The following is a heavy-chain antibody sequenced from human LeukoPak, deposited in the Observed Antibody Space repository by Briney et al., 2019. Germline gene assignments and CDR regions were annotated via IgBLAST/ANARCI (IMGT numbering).Heavy chain of an antibody. V-gene: IGHV5-51*01. J-gene: IGHJ4*02. Sequence: GESLKISCKGSGYIFATYWIGWVRQMPGKGLEWMGIIYPGDSDTRYSPSFPGQVTISADQSISTAYLQWSSLKASDTAIYYCARTANLRSAGYVDWGQGTLVTVSS. CDR1: GYIFATYW. CDR3: ARTANLRSAGYVD. D-gene: IGHD3-9*01. CDR2: IYPGDSDT.